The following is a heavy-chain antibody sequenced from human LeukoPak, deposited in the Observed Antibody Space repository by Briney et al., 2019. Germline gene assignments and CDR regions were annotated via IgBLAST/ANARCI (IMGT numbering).Heavy chain of an antibody. V-gene: IGHV3-30*04. CDR2: ISYDGRNK. D-gene: IGHD3-16*01. CDR3: AKGESFGPYYFDY. J-gene: IGHJ4*02. CDR1: GFTFSSYA. Sequence: GGSLRLSCAASGFTFSSYAMHWVRQAPGKGLEWVAVISYDGRNKYYADSVKGRFTISRDNSKNTLYLQLDSLRAEDTAVYYCAKGESFGPYYFDYWGQGTLVTVSS.